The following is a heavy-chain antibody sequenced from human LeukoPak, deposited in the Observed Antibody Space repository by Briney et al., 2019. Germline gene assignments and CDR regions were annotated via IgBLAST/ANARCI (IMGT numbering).Heavy chain of an antibody. CDR3: ARVLRSGVSPESSSSSGGFDY. V-gene: IGHV3-7*01. CDR2: MKQDGSDK. D-gene: IGHD6-6*01. CDR1: GFTFSSYW. Sequence: PGGSLRLSCAASGFTFSSYWMSWVRQAPGKGLEWVANMKQDGSDKYYVDSVKGRFTISRDNAKNSLYLQMNSLRAEDTAVYYCARVLRSGVSPESSSSSGGFDYRGQGTLVTVFS. J-gene: IGHJ4*02.